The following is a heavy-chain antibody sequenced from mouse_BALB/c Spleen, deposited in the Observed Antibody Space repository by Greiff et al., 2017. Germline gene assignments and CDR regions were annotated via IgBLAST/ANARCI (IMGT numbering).Heavy chain of an antibody. CDR2: ISSGGSYT. CDR1: GFTFSSYA. CDR3: ARTHDYYAMDY. Sequence: EVQRVESGGGLVKPGGSLKLSCAASGFTFSSYAMSWVRQSPEKRLEWVAEISSGGSYTYYPDTVTGRFTISRDNAKNTLYLEMSSLRSEDTAMYYCARTHDYYAMDYWGQGTSVTVSS. J-gene: IGHJ4*01. V-gene: IGHV5-9-4*01.